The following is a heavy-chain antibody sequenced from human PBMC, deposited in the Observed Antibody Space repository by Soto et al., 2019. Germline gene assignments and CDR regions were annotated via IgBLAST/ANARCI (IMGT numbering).Heavy chain of an antibody. CDR2: IYPGDSDT. D-gene: IGHD1-26*01. Sequence: GESLKISCKGSGYSFTSYWIGWVRQMPGKGLEWMGIIYPGDSDTRYSPSFQGQVTISADKSISTAYLQWSSLKASDTAMYYCARHPGGKTKSYYHGMDVWGQGTTVTVSS. V-gene: IGHV5-51*01. J-gene: IGHJ6*02. CDR3: ARHPGGKTKSYYHGMDV. CDR1: GYSFTSYW.